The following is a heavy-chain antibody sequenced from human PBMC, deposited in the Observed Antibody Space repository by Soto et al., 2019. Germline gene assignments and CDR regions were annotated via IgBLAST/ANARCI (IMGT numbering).Heavy chain of an antibody. D-gene: IGHD3-22*01. CDR1: GFTVSSNS. V-gene: IGHV3-53*01. CDR2: IYSGGST. CDR3: ARGSKGWLLLRY. Sequence: EVPLVESGGGLIQPGGSLRLSCAASGFTVSSNSMSWVRQAPGKGLEWVSVIYSGGSTYYADSVKGRFTISRDNSKNTLYLQMNSLRAEDTAVYYCARGSKGWLLLRYWGQGTLVTVSS. J-gene: IGHJ4*02.